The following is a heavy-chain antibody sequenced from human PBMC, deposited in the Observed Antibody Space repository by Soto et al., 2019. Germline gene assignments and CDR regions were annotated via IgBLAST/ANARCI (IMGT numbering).Heavy chain of an antibody. J-gene: IGHJ5*02. CDR3: GSRLGSSGFDP. CDR2: IYYSGST. Sequence: SETLSLTCTVSGGSISSYYWSWIRQPPGKGLEWIGYIYYSGSTNYNPSHKSRVTISVDTSQNQFSLKLSSVTAADTAVYYYGSRLGSSGFDPWGQGTLVTVSS. D-gene: IGHD3-16*01. CDR1: GGSISSYY. V-gene: IGHV4-59*08.